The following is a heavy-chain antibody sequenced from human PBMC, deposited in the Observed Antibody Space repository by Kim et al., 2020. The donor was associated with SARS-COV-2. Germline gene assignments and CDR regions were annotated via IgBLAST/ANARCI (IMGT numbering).Heavy chain of an antibody. V-gene: IGHV3-30*18. CDR2: ISYDGSNK. Sequence: GGSLRLSCAASGFTFSSYGMHWVRQAPGKGLEWVAVISYDGSNKYYADSVKGRFTISRDNSKNTLYLQMNSLRAEDTAVYYCAKDRAGEVPAAMIYYYYGMDVWSQGTTVTVSS. D-gene: IGHD2-2*01. CDR1: GFTFSSYG. J-gene: IGHJ6*02. CDR3: AKDRAGEVPAAMIYYYYGMDV.